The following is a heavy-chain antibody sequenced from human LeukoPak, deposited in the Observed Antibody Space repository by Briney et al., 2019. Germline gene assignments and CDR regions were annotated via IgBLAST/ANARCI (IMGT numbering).Heavy chain of an antibody. V-gene: IGHV4-39*01. Sequence: SETLSLTCTVSGGSISSSSYYWGWIRQPPGKGLEWIGSIYYSGSTYYNPSLKSRVTISVDTSKNQFSLKLSSVTAADTAMYYCARPYGDNYYGMDVWGQGTTVTVSS. CDR2: IYYSGST. CDR3: ARPYGDNYYGMDV. CDR1: GGSISSSSYY. J-gene: IGHJ6*02. D-gene: IGHD4-17*01.